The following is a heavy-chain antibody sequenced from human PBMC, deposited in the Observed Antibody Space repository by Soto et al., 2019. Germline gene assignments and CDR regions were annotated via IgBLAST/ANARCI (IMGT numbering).Heavy chain of an antibody. Sequence: EVQLVESGGGLVQPGESLRLSCAASGFTFNDYWMHWVRQVPGKGLVWVSRINTDGSSTSYADSVKGRFTISRDNAKNTLSLQMSSLRVEDTAMYYCARDTGLAPTVWGYWGHGTQVTVSS. V-gene: IGHV3-74*01. CDR3: ARDTGLAPTVWGY. J-gene: IGHJ4*03. D-gene: IGHD7-27*01. CDR2: INTDGSST. CDR1: GFTFNDYW.